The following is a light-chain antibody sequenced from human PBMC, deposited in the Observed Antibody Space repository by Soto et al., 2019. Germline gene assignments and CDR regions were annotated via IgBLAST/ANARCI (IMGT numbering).Light chain of an antibody. CDR1: SSDLGGSIY. J-gene: IGLJ2*01. Sequence: QSALTQPPSASGSPGQSVTISCTGTSSDLGGSIYVSWYQQHPGKAPKLMIYEVNKRPSGVPDRFSGSKSGNTASLTVSGLQAADEADYYCSSYAGSNDSKVFGGGTKLTVL. CDR2: EVN. V-gene: IGLV2-8*01. CDR3: SSYAGSNDSKV.